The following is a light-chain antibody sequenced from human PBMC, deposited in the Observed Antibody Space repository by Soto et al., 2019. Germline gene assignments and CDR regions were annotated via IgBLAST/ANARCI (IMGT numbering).Light chain of an antibody. V-gene: IGKV1-9*01. CDR2: AAS. J-gene: IGKJ4*01. CDR3: QQLSRYPLT. Sequence: DIQMTQSPSSLSASVGDRVTITCRASQGISSYLAWYQQKPGKAPKLLIYAASTLQSGVPSRFSGSGSGTDFTLTISCLQSEDFATYYCQQLSRYPLTFGGGTKVDIK. CDR1: QGISSY.